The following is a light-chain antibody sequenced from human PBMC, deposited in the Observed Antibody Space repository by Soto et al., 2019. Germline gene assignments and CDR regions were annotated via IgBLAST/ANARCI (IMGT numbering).Light chain of an antibody. Sequence: QSALTQPPSASGSLGQSVTISCTGTSSDIGTYDYVSWYQQHPGRAPKLIIFEVSKRPLGVPDRFSGSKSGNTASLIVSGLQPDDEAEYHCTSYTGDDLNFVFGNGTKVTVL. CDR1: SSDIGTYDY. V-gene: IGLV2-8*01. CDR3: TSYTGDDLNFV. CDR2: EVS. J-gene: IGLJ1*01.